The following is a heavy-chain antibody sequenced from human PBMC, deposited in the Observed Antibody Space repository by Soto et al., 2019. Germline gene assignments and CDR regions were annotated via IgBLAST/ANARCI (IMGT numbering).Heavy chain of an antibody. V-gene: IGHV4-31*03. J-gene: IGHJ4*02. CDR1: GGSVSSGSYY. CDR3: ARDSSGFNFDY. D-gene: IGHD3-22*01. Sequence: SETLSLTCTVSGGSVSSGSYYWSWIRQPPGKGLEWIGYIYYSGSTYYNPSLKSRVTISVDTSKNQFSLKLSSVTAADTAVYYCARDSSGFNFDYWGQGTLVTVSS. CDR2: IYYSGST.